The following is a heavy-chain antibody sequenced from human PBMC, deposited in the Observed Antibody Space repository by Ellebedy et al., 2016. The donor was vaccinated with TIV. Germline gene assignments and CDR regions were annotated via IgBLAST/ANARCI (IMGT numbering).Heavy chain of an antibody. Sequence: ASVKVSCKASGGTFSSYAISWVRQAPGQGLEWMGGIIPIFGTANYAQKFQGRVTITADESTSTAYMELSSLRSEDTAVYYCASYSSSWYGLYYWGQGTLVTVSS. J-gene: IGHJ4*02. CDR1: GGTFSSYA. D-gene: IGHD6-13*01. V-gene: IGHV1-69*13. CDR2: IIPIFGTA. CDR3: ASYSSSWYGLYY.